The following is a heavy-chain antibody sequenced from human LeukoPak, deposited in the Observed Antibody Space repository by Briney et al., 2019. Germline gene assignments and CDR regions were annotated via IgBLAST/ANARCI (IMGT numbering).Heavy chain of an antibody. CDR2: IKQDGSEE. CDR1: GFTFSSYW. D-gene: IGHD6-13*01. J-gene: IGHJ5*02. V-gene: IGHV3-7*01. Sequence: GGSLKLSCAASGFTFSSYWMSWVRQAPGKGLEWVANIKQDGSEEYYVDSVKGRFTISRDNAKNSLYLQMNSLRAEDTAVYYCARGAADPTDSDWFDPWGQGTLVTVSS. CDR3: ARGAADPTDSDWFDP.